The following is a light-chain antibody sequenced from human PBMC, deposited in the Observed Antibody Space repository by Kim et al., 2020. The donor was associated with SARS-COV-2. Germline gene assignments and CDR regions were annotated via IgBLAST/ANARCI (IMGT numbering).Light chain of an antibody. CDR2: DVN. CDR1: SGDIGEYNY. Sequence: GQSITISCTGSSGDIGEYNYVSWYQQHPGKAPKLMIFDVNSRPSGISNRFSASKSGNTASLTISGLQAEDEADYYCSSYSTTTDVIFGGGTQLTVL. J-gene: IGLJ2*01. V-gene: IGLV2-14*03. CDR3: SSYSTTTDVI.